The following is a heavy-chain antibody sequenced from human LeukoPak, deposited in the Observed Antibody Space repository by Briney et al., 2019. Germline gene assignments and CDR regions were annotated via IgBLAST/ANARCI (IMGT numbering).Heavy chain of an antibody. Sequence: PGRSLRLSCAASGFTFSSYWMPWVRQAPGKGLVWVSRVNSDGSSTSYADSVKGRFTISRDNAKNTLYLQMNSLRAEDTAVYYCARESMVRGVIPRNWFDPWGQGTLVTVSS. CDR2: VNSDGSST. CDR1: GFTFSSYW. CDR3: ARESMVRGVIPRNWFDP. D-gene: IGHD3-10*01. J-gene: IGHJ5*02. V-gene: IGHV3-74*01.